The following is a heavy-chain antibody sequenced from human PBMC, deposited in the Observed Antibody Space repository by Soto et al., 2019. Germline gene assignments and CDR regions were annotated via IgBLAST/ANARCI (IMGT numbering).Heavy chain of an antibody. CDR2: TLYDGTTK. D-gene: IGHD2-8*01. V-gene: IGHV3-30-3*01. J-gene: IGHJ6*02. CDR3: VRDRNGGMEV. Sequence: GGSLRLSCAASGFTFSSYAMHWVRQAPGQGPEWVAITLYDGTTKYYADSVMGRFTISRDNSKNTLFLQMNSLRPNDTAVYYCVRDRNGGMEVWGQGTTVTVSS. CDR1: GFTFSSYA.